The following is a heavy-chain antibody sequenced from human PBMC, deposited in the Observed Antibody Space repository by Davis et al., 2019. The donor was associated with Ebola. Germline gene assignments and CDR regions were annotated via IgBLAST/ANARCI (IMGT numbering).Heavy chain of an antibody. V-gene: IGHV3-33*08. D-gene: IGHD6-19*01. J-gene: IGHJ6*03. CDR1: GFTFSSYG. CDR2: IWYDGSRE. Sequence: PGGSLRLSCAASGFTFSSYGMHWVRQAPGKGLEWLAVIWYDGSREYIADSMKGRFSISRDNSKNTLNLQMNSLRAEDTAVYYCARHRQWPNFYYYMDVWGKGTTVTVSS. CDR3: ARHRQWPNFYYYMDV.